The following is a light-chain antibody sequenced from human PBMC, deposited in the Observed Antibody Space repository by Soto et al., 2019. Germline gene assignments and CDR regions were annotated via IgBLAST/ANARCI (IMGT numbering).Light chain of an antibody. Sequence: QSVLTQPASASGSPGQSITISCTGTSSDIGGYKYVSWYQQHPGKAPKLIIYEVTNRPSGVSDRFSGSKSGNTASLTISGLQAEDEADYYCSSYTIYSTLLLFGGGTKLTVL. CDR2: EVT. CDR1: SSDIGGYKY. CDR3: SSYTIYSTLLL. V-gene: IGLV2-14*01. J-gene: IGLJ2*01.